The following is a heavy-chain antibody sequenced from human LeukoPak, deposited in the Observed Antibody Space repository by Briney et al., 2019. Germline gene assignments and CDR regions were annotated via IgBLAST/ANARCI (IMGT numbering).Heavy chain of an antibody. D-gene: IGHD6-13*01. J-gene: IGHJ4*02. V-gene: IGHV4-59*01. Sequence: PETLSLTCTVSGGSISSYYWSWIRQPPGKGLEWIGYIYYSGSTNYNPSLKSRLTISVDTSKNQFSLKMSSVTAADTAVYYCARDAAAGVFFDYWGQGTLVTVSS. CDR3: ARDAAAGVFFDY. CDR1: GGSISSYY. CDR2: IYYSGST.